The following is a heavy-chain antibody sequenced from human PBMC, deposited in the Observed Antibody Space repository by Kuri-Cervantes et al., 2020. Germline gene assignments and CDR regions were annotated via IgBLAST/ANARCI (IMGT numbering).Heavy chain of an antibody. CDR3: ARERFETGYYGGGYGMDV. CDR1: GYTFTSYA. CDR2: SNAGNGNT. V-gene: IGHV1-3*02. D-gene: IGHD3-9*01. J-gene: IGHJ6*02. Sequence: ASVKVSCKASGYTFTSYAMHWVRQAPGQRLEWMGWSNAGNGNTKYSQEFQGRVTITRDTSASTAYMELSSLRSEDMAVYYCARERFETGYYGGGYGMDVWGQGTTVTVSS.